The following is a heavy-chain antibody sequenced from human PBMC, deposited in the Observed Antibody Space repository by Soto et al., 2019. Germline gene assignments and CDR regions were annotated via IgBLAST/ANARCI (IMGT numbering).Heavy chain of an antibody. Sequence: SETLSLTCAVYCGSFSGYYWSWIRQPPGKGLEWIGEINHSGSTNYNPSLKSRVTISVDTSKNQFSLRLSSVTAADTAVYYCARPTYCGGDCYGWFDPWGQGTLVTVSS. CDR2: INHSGST. V-gene: IGHV4-34*01. D-gene: IGHD2-21*02. CDR3: ARPTYCGGDCYGWFDP. CDR1: CGSFSGYY. J-gene: IGHJ5*02.